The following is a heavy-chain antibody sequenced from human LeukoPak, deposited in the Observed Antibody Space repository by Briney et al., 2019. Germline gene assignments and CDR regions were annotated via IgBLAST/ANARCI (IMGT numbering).Heavy chain of an antibody. CDR1: GFTFSRYW. CDR2: INCNGSST. Sequence: GWSLRLSRAVCGFTFSRYWMHWVRQAPGRGLVWVSRINCNGSSTSYADAAEGRCIITIDNDKNTLYPHMKRLRVEAAAVYYCARDRWMGDTWGLLYDGWGQGTMVTVSS. V-gene: IGHV3-74*01. CDR3: ARDRWMGDTWGLLYDG. J-gene: IGHJ6*02. D-gene: IGHD3-16*02.